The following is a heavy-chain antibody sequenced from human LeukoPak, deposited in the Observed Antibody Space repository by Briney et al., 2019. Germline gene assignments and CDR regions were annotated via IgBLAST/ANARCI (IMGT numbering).Heavy chain of an antibody. CDR2: IYSGGST. Sequence: PGGSLRLSCAASGFTVSSNYMSWVRQAPGKGLEWVSVIYSGGSTYYADSVKGRFTISRDNSKNTLYLQMNSLRAEDTAVYYCARELSSMVRGPISYYYYYMDVWGKGTTVTISS. V-gene: IGHV3-66*01. D-gene: IGHD3-10*01. CDR3: ARELSSMVRGPISYYYYYMDV. J-gene: IGHJ6*03. CDR1: GFTVSSNY.